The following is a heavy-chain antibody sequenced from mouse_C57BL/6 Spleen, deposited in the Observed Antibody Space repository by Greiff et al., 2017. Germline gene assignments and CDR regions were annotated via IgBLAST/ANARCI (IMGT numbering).Heavy chain of an antibody. V-gene: IGHV5-6*01. J-gene: IGHJ4*01. CDR2: LSSGGSYT. D-gene: IGHD4-1*01. CDR3: AELGRAMDY. Sequence: DVHLVESGGDLVKPGGSLKLSCAASGFTFSSYGMSWVRQTPDQRLEWVATLSSGGSYTNYPDSVKGRFTISRDNAKNTLYLQMSSLKSEDTAMYYCAELGRAMDYWGQGTSVTVSS. CDR1: GFTFSSYG.